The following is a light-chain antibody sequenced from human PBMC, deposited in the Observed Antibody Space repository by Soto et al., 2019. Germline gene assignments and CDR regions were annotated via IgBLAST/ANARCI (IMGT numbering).Light chain of an antibody. V-gene: IGKV3-20*01. CDR2: DAS. Sequence: EIVWTQSPGTLSLSPGDTATLSCRASQNFGSSSLAWYQQNPGQAPRRLIYDASSRPTAIPDRLSGSESGTDVTLSSSRLEREDGAGYYWQQYGTSPPRTFGGGTKGEIK. CDR1: QNFGSSS. J-gene: IGKJ4*01. CDR3: QQYGTSPPRT.